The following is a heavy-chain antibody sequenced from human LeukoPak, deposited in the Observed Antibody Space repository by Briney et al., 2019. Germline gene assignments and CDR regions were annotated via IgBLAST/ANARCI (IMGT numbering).Heavy chain of an antibody. Sequence: KPSETLSLTCTVSGGSISSHYWSWIRQPPGKGLEWIGYIYYSGSTNYNPSLKSRVTISEDTSKNQFSLKLSSVTAADTAVYYCASASSGYYYYFYYWGQGTLVTVSS. CDR1: GGSISSHY. CDR2: IYYSGST. J-gene: IGHJ4*02. V-gene: IGHV4-59*11. D-gene: IGHD3-22*01. CDR3: ASASSGYYYYFYY.